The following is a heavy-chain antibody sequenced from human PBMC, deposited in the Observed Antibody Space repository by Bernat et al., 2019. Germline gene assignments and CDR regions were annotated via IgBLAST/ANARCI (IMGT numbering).Heavy chain of an antibody. J-gene: IGHJ4*02. CDR3: ARGGRGYGDYAAPFDY. V-gene: IGHV4-30-4*01. CDR2: IYYSGST. D-gene: IGHD4-17*01. CDR1: GGSISSGDYY. Sequence: QVQLQESGPGLVKPSQTLSLTCTVSGGSISSGDYYWSWIRQPPGKGLEWIGYIYYSGSTYYNPSLKSRVTISVDTSKNQFSLELSPVTAADTAVYYCARGGRGYGDYAAPFDYWGQGTLVTVSS.